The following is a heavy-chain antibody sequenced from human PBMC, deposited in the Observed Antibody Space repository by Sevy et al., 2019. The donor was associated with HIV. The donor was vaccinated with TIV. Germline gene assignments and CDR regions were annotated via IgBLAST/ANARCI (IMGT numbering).Heavy chain of an antibody. J-gene: IGHJ5*02. V-gene: IGHV1-18*01. CDR2: ISTYNTVR. CDR3: ARSTQVAGRSNWFDP. CDR1: GYTFTSYG. D-gene: IGHD6-19*01. Sequence: ASVKVSCKASGYTFTSYGISWVRQAPGQGLEWMGWISTYNTVRNSAQKFHDRVTMTIDISTITAYMWLRGLGSDDTAVYYCARSTQVAGRSNWFDPWGQGTLVTVSS.